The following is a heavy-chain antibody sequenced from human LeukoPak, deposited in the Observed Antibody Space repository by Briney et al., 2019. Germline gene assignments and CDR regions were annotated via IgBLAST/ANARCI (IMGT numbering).Heavy chain of an antibody. CDR1: GYTFTNYW. CDR2: IYPGDSDT. Sequence: GESLKISCKGSGYTFTNYWIGWVRQMPGKGLEWMGIIYPGDSDTRYSPSFQGHVTISADKSITTAYLQWSTLKASDTVIYYCARIFGSGSSIDAFDIWGQGSMVTVS. D-gene: IGHD3-10*01. CDR3: ARIFGSGSSIDAFDI. J-gene: IGHJ3*02. V-gene: IGHV5-51*01.